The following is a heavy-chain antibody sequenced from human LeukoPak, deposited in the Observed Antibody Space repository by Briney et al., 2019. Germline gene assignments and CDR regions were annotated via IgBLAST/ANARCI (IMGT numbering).Heavy chain of an antibody. V-gene: IGHV3-49*03. CDR2: IGSNAYGGTT. J-gene: IGHJ5*02. D-gene: IGHD6-13*01. CDR3: TSHPYSSTWYLPP. CDR1: GFTFGDYA. Sequence: PGGSLRLSCTTSGFTFGDYALSWFRQAPGKGLEWVGFIGSNAYGGTTEYAASVKGRFTISRDDSKSIAYLQMNSLKTEDTAVYYCTSHPYSSTWYLPPWGQGTLVTVSS.